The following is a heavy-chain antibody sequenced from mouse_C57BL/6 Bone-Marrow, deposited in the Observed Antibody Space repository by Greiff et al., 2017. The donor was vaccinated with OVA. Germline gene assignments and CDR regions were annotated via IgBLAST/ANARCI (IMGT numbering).Heavy chain of an antibody. CDR2: IDPSSGGT. CDR3: AVDCYVGCGWYFGV. V-gene: IGHV1-72*01. J-gene: IGHJ1*03. D-gene: IGHD2-3*01. Sequence: QVQLQQPGAELVKPGASVKLSCKASGYTFTSYWMHWVKQRPGRGLEWIGRIDPSSGGTKYNEKFKSKATLTVDKPSSTAYMQLSSLTSEDSAVYSCAVDCYVGCGWYFGVWGTGTTVTVAS. CDR1: GYTFTSYW.